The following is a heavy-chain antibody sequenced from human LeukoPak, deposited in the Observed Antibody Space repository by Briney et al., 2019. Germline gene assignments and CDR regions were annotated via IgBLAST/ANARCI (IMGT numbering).Heavy chain of an antibody. J-gene: IGHJ5*02. D-gene: IGHD2-15*01. Sequence: SETLSLTCTVSGGSISSYYWSWIRQPAGKGLEWIGRIYTSGSTNYDPSLKSRVTMSVDTSKNQFSLRLNSVTAADTAVYYCVRYCSGGSCHWFDPWGQGTLVTVSS. V-gene: IGHV4-4*07. CDR3: VRYCSGGSCHWFDP. CDR2: IYTSGST. CDR1: GGSISSYY.